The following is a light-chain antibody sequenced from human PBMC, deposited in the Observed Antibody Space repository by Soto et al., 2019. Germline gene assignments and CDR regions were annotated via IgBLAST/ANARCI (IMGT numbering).Light chain of an antibody. J-gene: IGKJ1*01. CDR3: QRYNSYSEA. CDR1: QTISSW. CDR2: KAS. V-gene: IGKV1-5*03. Sequence: DIQMTQSPSTLSGSVGDRVTITCRASQTISSWLAWYQQKPGKAPKLLIYKASTLKSGVTSRFSGSGSGTEFTLTISSLQPDDFATYYCQRYNSYSEAFGQGTKVDIK.